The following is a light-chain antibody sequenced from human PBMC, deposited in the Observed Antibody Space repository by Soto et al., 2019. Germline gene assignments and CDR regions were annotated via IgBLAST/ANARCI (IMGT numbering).Light chain of an antibody. J-gene: IGKJ2*01. CDR1: QSVSSSY. CDR2: GAS. CDR3: QQYGSLPYT. V-gene: IGKV3-20*01. Sequence: EIVLTQSPGTLSLSPGERATLSCRASQSVSSSYLAWNQQKPGQAPRLLIYGASSRATGIPDRFSGSGSGTDFALTISRLEPDDFAVYYCQQYGSLPYTFGQGTKLEIK.